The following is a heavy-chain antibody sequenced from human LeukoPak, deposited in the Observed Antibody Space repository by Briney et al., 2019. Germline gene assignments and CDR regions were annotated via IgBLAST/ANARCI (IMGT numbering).Heavy chain of an antibody. CDR2: INPSGGST. D-gene: IGHD6-13*01. CDR3: ARRAKGSIAAAAHYNWFDP. CDR1: GYTFTSYY. J-gene: IGHJ5*02. V-gene: IGHV1-46*01. Sequence: ASVKVSCKASGYTFTSYYMHWVRQAPGQGLEWMGIINPSGGSTSYAQKFQGRVTMTRDTSTSTVYMELSSLRSEDTAVYYCARRAKGSIAAAAHYNWFDPWGQGTLVTVSS.